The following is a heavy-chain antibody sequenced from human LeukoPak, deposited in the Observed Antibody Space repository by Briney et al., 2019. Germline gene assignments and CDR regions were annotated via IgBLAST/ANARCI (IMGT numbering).Heavy chain of an antibody. V-gene: IGHV4-31*03. Sequence: SETLSLICTVSGGSISSGGYYWSWIRQHPGKGLEWIGYIYYSGSTYYNPSLKSRVTISVDTSKNQFSLKLSSVTAADTAVYYCARDEGLRSPSYYYGMDVWGQGTTVTVSS. CDR2: IYYSGST. D-gene: IGHD3-3*01. CDR1: GGSISSGGYY. J-gene: IGHJ6*02. CDR3: ARDEGLRSPSYYYGMDV.